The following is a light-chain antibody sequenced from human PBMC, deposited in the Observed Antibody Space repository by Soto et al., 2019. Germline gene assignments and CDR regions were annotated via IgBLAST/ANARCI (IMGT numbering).Light chain of an antibody. CDR1: QTISSW. J-gene: IGKJ1*01. CDR3: QQYNIYSWT. Sequence: ITASPSTLSDSVGDRVTITCRASQTISSWLAWYQQKPGKAPKLLIYDASSLESGVPSRFSGSGSGTEFTLTISSLQPDDFATYYCQQYNIYSWTFGQGTKVDIK. V-gene: IGKV1-5*01. CDR2: DAS.